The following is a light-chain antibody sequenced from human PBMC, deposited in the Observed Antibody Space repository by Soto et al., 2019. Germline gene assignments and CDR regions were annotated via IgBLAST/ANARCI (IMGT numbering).Light chain of an antibody. CDR1: SSDIGGYNS. CDR3: TSYTPIVTFGSV. Sequence: QSVLTQPASVSGSPGQSITISCTGTSSDIGGYNSVSWYQQHPGRAPRLIIYEVTNRPSGVSNRFSASKSGNTASLTISGLQAEDEADYYCTSYTPIVTFGSVFGSGTKVTVL. V-gene: IGLV2-14*01. CDR2: EVT. J-gene: IGLJ1*01.